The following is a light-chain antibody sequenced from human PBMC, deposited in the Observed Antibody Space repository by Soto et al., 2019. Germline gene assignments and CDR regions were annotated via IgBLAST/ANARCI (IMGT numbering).Light chain of an antibody. CDR2: GAS. V-gene: IGKV3-20*01. J-gene: IGKJ1*01. CDR3: HQYCSSPSWT. CDR1: QSVSSSY. Sequence: EIVLTQSPGTLSLSPGERATLSCRASQSVSSSYFAWYQQKPGQAPRLLIYGASSRATGIPDRFSGSGSGTDFPLTISRLEPGDFAVYYCHQYCSSPSWTFGQGTRVEIK.